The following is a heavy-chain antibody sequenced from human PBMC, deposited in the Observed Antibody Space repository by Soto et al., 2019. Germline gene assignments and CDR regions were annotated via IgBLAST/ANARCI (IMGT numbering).Heavy chain of an antibody. J-gene: IGHJ6*02. D-gene: IGHD3-3*01. Sequence: PSETLSLTCAVYGGSFSGYYWSWIRQPPGKGLEWSGEINHSGSTNYNPSLKSRVTISVDTSKNQFSLKLSSVTAADTAVYYCARGGHYILRFLEWSPSGYYYYYGMDVWGQGTTVTVSS. CDR1: GGSFSGYY. CDR2: INHSGST. CDR3: ARGGHYILRFLEWSPSGYYYYYGMDV. V-gene: IGHV4-34*01.